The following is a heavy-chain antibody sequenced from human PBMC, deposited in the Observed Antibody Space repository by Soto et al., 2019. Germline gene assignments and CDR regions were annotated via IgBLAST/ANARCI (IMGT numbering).Heavy chain of an antibody. J-gene: IGHJ5*02. V-gene: IGHV4-30-4*01. D-gene: IGHD6-19*01. CDR1: GGSISSGDYY. Sequence: TLSLPCTLSGGSISSGDYYWCWIRQPPGKGLEWIGYIYYSGSTYYNPSLKSRVTISVDTSKNQFSLKLSSVTAADTAVYYCATGGRIAVAGTVWFDPWGQGTLVTVSS. CDR2: IYYSGST. CDR3: ATGGRIAVAGTVWFDP.